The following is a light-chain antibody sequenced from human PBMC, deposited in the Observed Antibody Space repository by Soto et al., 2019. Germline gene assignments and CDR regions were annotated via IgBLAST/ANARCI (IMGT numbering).Light chain of an antibody. CDR1: SSNIGAGYD. Sequence: QSVLTQPPSVSGAPGQRVTISCTGSSSNIGAGYDVHWYQQLPGTAPKLLIYGNSNRPSGVPDRFSGSKSGTSASLAITGLQAEDEADYYCQSYDCSRSGVYVFGTGTKVTVL. CDR2: GNS. CDR3: QSYDCSRSGVYV. J-gene: IGLJ1*01. V-gene: IGLV1-40*01.